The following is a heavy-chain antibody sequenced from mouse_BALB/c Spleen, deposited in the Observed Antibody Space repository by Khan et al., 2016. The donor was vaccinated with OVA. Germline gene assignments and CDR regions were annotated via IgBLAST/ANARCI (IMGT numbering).Heavy chain of an antibody. CDR1: GYTFTSFY. CDR2: INPSNGDT. J-gene: IGHJ3*01. V-gene: IGHV1S81*02. CDR3: ARSGYGNPFAY. Sequence: QVQLKESGAELVKPGASVKISCKASGYTFTSFYMYWVKQRPGQGLEWIGGINPSNGDTHFYEKLKSKATLTVDKSSTTAYMQFSSLTSEDSAVYYCARSGYGNPFAYWGQGTLVTVSA. D-gene: IGHD2-1*01.